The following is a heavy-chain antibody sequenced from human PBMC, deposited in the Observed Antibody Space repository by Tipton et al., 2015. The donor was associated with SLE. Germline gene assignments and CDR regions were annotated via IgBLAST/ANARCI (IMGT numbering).Heavy chain of an antibody. D-gene: IGHD2-15*01. Sequence: TLSLTCAVYGGAFSGYYWSWIRQPPGKGLEWIGEINHSGSTNYNPSLKSRVTISVDTSKNQFSLKLSSVTAADTAVYYCAREGIVVGAFDIWGQGTMVTVSS. V-gene: IGHV4-34*01. J-gene: IGHJ3*02. CDR2: INHSGST. CDR3: AREGIVVGAFDI. CDR1: GGAFSGYY.